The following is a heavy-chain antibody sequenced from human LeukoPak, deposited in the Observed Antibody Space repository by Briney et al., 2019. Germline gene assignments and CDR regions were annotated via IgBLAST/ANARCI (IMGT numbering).Heavy chain of an antibody. CDR3: ARVGRITMVRGVNY. V-gene: IGHV3-48*04. J-gene: IGHJ4*02. CDR1: GFTFSSYW. D-gene: IGHD3-10*01. CDR2: ISSSGSTI. Sequence: GGSLRLSCAASGFTFSSYWMSWVRQAPGKGLEWVSYISSSGSTIYYADSVKGRFTISRDNAKNSLYLQMNSLRAEDTAVYYCARVGRITMVRGVNYWGQGTLVTVSS.